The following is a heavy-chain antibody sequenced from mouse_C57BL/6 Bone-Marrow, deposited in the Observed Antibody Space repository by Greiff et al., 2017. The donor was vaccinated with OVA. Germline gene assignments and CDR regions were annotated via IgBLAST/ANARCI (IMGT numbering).Heavy chain of an antibody. D-gene: IGHD2-4*01. V-gene: IGHV1-74*01. CDR3: AMRDIYYDYAYIFDY. CDR2: IHPSDSDT. J-gene: IGHJ2*01. CDR1: GYTFTSYW. Sequence: VQLQQPGAELVKPGASVKVSCKASGYTFTSYWMHWVKQRPGQGLEWIGRIHPSDSDTNYNQKFKGKATLTVDKSSSTAYMQLSSLTSEDSAVYYCAMRDIYYDYAYIFDYWGQGTTLRVSA.